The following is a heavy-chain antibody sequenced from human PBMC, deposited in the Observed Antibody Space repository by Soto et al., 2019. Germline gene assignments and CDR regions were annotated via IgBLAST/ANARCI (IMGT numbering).Heavy chain of an antibody. CDR3: ARDPDVVVPDVDAFDI. D-gene: IGHD2-21*01. J-gene: IGHJ3*02. CDR2: IYSGGST. CDR1: GFTVSSNY. Sequence: EVQLVESGGGLVQPGGSLRLSCAASGFTVSSNYMSWVRQAPGKGLEWVSVIYSGGSTYYADSVKGRLTISRDNSKNTLYLQMNSLRAEDTAVYYCARDPDVVVPDVDAFDIWGQGTMVTVSS. V-gene: IGHV3-66*01.